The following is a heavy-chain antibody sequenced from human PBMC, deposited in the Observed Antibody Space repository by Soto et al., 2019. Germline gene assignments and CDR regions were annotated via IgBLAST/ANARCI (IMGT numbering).Heavy chain of an antibody. Sequence: SETLSLTCTVSGGSISSYYWSWIRQPPGKGLEWIGYIYYSGSTNYNPSLKSRVTISVDTSKNQFSLKLSSVTAADTAVYYCARGSNYDSSGYPSYWGQGTLVTVS. D-gene: IGHD3-22*01. CDR1: GGSISSYY. CDR3: ARGSNYDSSGYPSY. J-gene: IGHJ4*02. CDR2: IYYSGST. V-gene: IGHV4-59*01.